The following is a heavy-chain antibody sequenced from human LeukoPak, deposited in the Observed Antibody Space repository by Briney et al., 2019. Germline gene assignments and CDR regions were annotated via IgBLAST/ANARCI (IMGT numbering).Heavy chain of an antibody. Sequence: PKTLSLTCTFSGGSISSYYWSWIRQPAGKGLEWIGRIYTSGSTNYNPSLKSRVTMSVDTSKNQFSLKLSSVTAADTAVYYCARRREGDYGYNWFDPWGQGTLVTVSS. CDR1: GGSISSYY. J-gene: IGHJ5*02. D-gene: IGHD4-17*01. V-gene: IGHV4-4*07. CDR2: IYTSGST. CDR3: ARRREGDYGYNWFDP.